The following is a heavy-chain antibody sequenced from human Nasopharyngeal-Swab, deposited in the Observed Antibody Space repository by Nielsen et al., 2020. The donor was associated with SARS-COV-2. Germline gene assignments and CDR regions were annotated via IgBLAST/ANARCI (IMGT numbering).Heavy chain of an antibody. D-gene: IGHD3-10*01. J-gene: IGHJ4*02. CDR1: GFTYSSYG. Sequence: GGSLRHSCAASGFTYSSYGMHWVRQAPGKGLEGVAVISYDGSNKYSADSVKGRFTISRDNSKTTLYLQMNSLRAEDTAVYYCAKDRNPMVRGVTPLMNWGQGTLVTVSS. CDR2: ISYDGSNK. CDR3: AKDRNPMVRGVTPLMN. V-gene: IGHV3-30*18.